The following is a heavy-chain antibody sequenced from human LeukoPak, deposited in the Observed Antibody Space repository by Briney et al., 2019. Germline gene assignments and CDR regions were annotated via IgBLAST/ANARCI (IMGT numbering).Heavy chain of an antibody. D-gene: IGHD2-21*02. CDR3: AKGSRGSCRGAYCYSFDN. V-gene: IGHV3-23*01. CDR2: ISGSGGST. Sequence: AGSLRLSCAASGFTFSSYAMSWVRQAPGKGLEWVSAISGSGGSTYYADPVKGRFTISRDNSKNNLYLQMNRLRVEDTAVYYCAKGSRGSCRGAYCYSFDNWGQGAVVTVSS. CDR1: GFTFSSYA. J-gene: IGHJ4*02.